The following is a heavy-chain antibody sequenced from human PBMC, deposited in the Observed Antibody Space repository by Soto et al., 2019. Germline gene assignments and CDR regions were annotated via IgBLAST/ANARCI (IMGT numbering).Heavy chain of an antibody. J-gene: IGHJ6*02. Sequence: VGSLRLSCAASGFTFSNYEMNWVRQAPGKGLEWVSYISSSGKTIYYADSVKGRFTISRDNAKNSLYLQMNSLRAEDTAVYYCARDHKGGYYYYGMDVWGQGTTVTVSS. V-gene: IGHV3-48*03. CDR1: GFTFSNYE. CDR3: ARDHKGGYYYYGMDV. CDR2: ISSSGKTI.